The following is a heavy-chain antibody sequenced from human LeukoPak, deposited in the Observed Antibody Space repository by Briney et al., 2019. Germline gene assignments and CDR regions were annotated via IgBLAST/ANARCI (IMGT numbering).Heavy chain of an antibody. D-gene: IGHD6-19*01. Sequence: SETLSLTCTVSGGSISSTSYYWGWIRQPPGKGLEWIGSIYYSGSTYYNPSLKSRVAISADRSKNQFFLKLSSVTAADTAVYYCARDGDSSGWTRSDYWGQGTLVTVSS. CDR3: ARDGDSSGWTRSDY. CDR2: IYYSGST. J-gene: IGHJ4*02. CDR1: GGSISSTSYY. V-gene: IGHV4-39*07.